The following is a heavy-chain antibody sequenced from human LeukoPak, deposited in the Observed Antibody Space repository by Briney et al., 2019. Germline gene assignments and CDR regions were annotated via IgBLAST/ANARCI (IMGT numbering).Heavy chain of an antibody. Sequence: AGGSLRLSCAASGFTFDDYRMSWVRQAPGKGLEWVSTVNADGGNTYYADSVKGRFTISRDNSKSTLILQMNSLRAEDTALYYCTKRVKYGGTWDHFADWGQGTLVTVSS. V-gene: IGHV3-23*01. CDR3: TKRVKYGGTWDHFAD. J-gene: IGHJ4*02. CDR2: VNADGGNT. D-gene: IGHD1-26*01. CDR1: GFTFDDYR.